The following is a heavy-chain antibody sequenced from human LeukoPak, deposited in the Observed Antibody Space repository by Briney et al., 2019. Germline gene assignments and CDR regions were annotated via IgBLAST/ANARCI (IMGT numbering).Heavy chain of an antibody. CDR1: GFTFSSYG. D-gene: IGHD5-18*01. Sequence: GGSLRLSCAASGFTFSSYGMHWVRQAPGKGLDWVAVISNDGSKEYYADSVKGRFTISRDNSKNTLSLQVSSLRTEDTAVYYCAKDRYSYAFEYSDSWGQGTLVTVSS. J-gene: IGHJ4*02. CDR2: ISNDGSKE. CDR3: AKDRYSYAFEYSDS. V-gene: IGHV3-30*18.